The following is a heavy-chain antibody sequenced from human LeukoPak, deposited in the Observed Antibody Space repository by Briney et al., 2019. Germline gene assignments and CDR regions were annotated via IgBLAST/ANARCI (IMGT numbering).Heavy chain of an antibody. D-gene: IGHD3-9*01. V-gene: IGHV1-18*01. CDR3: ARDSYDFLTGRYSGSGGDY. J-gene: IGHJ4*02. CDR2: ISAYNGDT. Sequence: GASVKVSCKTSGYIFSSYGINWVRQVPGQGLEWVGWISAYNGDTKYAQKLQGRVTMTTDTSTRTVYMELRTLRSDDTAVYYCARDSYDFLTGRYSGSGGDYWGQGTLVTVSS. CDR1: GYIFSSYG.